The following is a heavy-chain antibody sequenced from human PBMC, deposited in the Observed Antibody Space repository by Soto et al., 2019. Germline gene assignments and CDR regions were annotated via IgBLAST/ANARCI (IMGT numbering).Heavy chain of an antibody. V-gene: IGHV3-23*01. CDR3: AKDKGGGSYYYESSGYYPSFDY. CDR2: ISGSGGST. D-gene: IGHD3-22*01. J-gene: IGHJ4*02. CDR1: GFTFSSYA. Sequence: EVQLLESGGGLVQPGGSLRLSCAASGFTFSSYAMSWVRQAPGKGLEWVSAISGSGGSTYYADSVKGRFTISRDNSKNPLYLQMNSLRAEDTAVYYGAKDKGGGSYYYESSGYYPSFDYWGQGTLVTVSS.